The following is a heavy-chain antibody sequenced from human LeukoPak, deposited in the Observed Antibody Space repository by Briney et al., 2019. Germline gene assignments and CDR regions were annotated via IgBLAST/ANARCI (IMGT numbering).Heavy chain of an antibody. V-gene: IGHV3-30*02. CDR2: IGYDGSNK. Sequence: GGSLRLSCAASGFTFRSYGMHWVRQAPGKGLEWVTFIGYDGSNKYYTDSVKGRFTISRDNSKNTLYLQMNSLRAEDTAIYYCAQDSYYYYIDVWGKGTTVTVSS. CDR3: AQDSYYYYIDV. CDR1: GFTFRSYG. J-gene: IGHJ6*03.